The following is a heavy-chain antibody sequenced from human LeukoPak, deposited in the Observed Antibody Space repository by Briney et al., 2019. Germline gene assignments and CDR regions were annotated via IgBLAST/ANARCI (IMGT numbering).Heavy chain of an antibody. CDR1: GYTFTSYD. CDR3: ARFDPPNYYDSSGYSH. Sequence: SVKVSCKASGYTFTSYDINWVRQAPGQGLEWMGWMNPISGNTGYAQKFQGRVTMTRNTSISTAYMELSSLRSEDTAVYYCARFDPPNYYDSSGYSHWGQGTLVTVSS. D-gene: IGHD3-22*01. V-gene: IGHV1-8*01. CDR2: MNPISGNT. J-gene: IGHJ4*02.